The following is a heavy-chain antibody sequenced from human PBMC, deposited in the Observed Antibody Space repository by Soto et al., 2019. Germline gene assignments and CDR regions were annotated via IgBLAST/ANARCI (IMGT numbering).Heavy chain of an antibody. CDR3: AKDMEANTIFDALEV. CDR2: ISYDGSNK. J-gene: IGHJ3*01. D-gene: IGHD1-1*01. CDR1: GFTFSSXG. Sequence: GGSLRLSCAASGFTFSSXGMXXVRQAPGKGLEWVAVISYDGSNKYYADSVKGRFTISRDNSKNTLYLQMNSLRPEDTALYYCAKDMEANTIFDALEVWGQGTMVTVSS. V-gene: IGHV3-30*18.